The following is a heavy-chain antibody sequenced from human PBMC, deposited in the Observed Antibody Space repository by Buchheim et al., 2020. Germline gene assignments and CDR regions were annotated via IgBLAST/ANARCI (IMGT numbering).Heavy chain of an antibody. J-gene: IGHJ5*02. CDR1: GGSISSYY. CDR3: ARDAYYYDSSGYSRWFDP. D-gene: IGHD3-22*01. CDR2: IYYSGST. Sequence: QVQLQESGPGLVKPSETLSLTCTVSGGSISSYYWSWIRQPPGKGLEWIGYIYYSGSTNYNPSLKSRVTISVDTSKNQFSLKLSSVTAADTAVYYCARDAYYYDSSGYSRWFDPRGQGTL. V-gene: IGHV4-59*01.